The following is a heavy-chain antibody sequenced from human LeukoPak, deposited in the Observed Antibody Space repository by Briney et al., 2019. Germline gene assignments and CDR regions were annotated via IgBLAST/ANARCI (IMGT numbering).Heavy chain of an antibody. CDR2: INSDARST. J-gene: IGHJ5*02. Sequence: GGSLRLPCAASGFTFSNYWMHWVRQAPGKGLVWVSRINSDARSTSYADSVKGRFTISRDNAKNTLYLQMNSLRAEDTAVDYCARGADTGYSSDSWGQGTLVTVSS. CDR3: ARGADTGYSSDS. CDR1: GFTFSNYW. D-gene: IGHD6-19*01. V-gene: IGHV3-74*01.